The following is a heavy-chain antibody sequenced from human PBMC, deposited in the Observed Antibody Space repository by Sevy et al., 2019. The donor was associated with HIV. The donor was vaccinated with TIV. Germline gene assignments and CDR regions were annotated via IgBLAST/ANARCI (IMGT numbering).Heavy chain of an antibody. V-gene: IGHV3-20*04. CDR2: INWNGGST. CDR3: ARVGGWYFAPSDY. CDR1: GFTFDDYG. D-gene: IGHD6-19*01. J-gene: IGHJ4*02. Sequence: GGSLRLSCAASGFTFDDYGMSWVRQAPGKGLEWVSGINWNGGSTGYGDSVKGRFTISRDNAKNSLYLQMNSLGAEDTALYYCARVGGWYFAPSDYWGQGTLVTVSS.